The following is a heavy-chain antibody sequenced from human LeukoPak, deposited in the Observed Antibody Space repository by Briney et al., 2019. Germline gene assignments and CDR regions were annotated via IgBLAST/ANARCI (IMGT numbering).Heavy chain of an antibody. J-gene: IGHJ5*02. CDR2: VYYSGTT. D-gene: IGHD5-18*01. V-gene: IGHV4-59*01. CDR1: GGSISTYY. CDR3: ARGGIQLWSNNWVDP. Sequence: PSETLSLTCTVSGGSISTYYWSWIRQPPGKGLEWIGYVYYSGTTNYNPSLRSRVTISVDTSKNQFSLKLSSATAADTAVYYCARGGIQLWSNNWVDPWGQGILVTVSS.